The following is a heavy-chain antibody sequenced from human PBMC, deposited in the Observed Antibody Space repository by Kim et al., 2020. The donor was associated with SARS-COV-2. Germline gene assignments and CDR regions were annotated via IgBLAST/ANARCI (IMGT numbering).Heavy chain of an antibody. V-gene: IGHV3-74*01. Sequence: GGSLRLSCAVSGFTFSNFWMNWVRRAPGKGLVWVSRISKDGSSINYADSVRGRFTNSRDNAKNMVYLQMDSLRAEDTAVYYCARDFWNACDYWGQGILVTVSS. D-gene: IGHD3-3*01. CDR2: ISKDGSSI. CDR1: GFTFSNFW. CDR3: ARDFWNACDY. J-gene: IGHJ4*02.